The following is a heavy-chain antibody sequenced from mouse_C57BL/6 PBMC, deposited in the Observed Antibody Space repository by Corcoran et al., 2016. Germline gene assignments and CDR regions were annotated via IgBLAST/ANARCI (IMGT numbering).Heavy chain of an antibody. Sequence: QIQLVQSGPELKKPGATVKISCKASGYTFTTYGMSWVKQAPGKGLKWMGGINTYSGVPTYADDFKGRFAFSLETSASTAYLQINNLKNEDTATYFCARSHYGSSSFDYWGQGTTLTVSS. J-gene: IGHJ2*01. CDR3: ARSHYGSSSFDY. D-gene: IGHD1-1*01. CDR2: INTYSGVP. V-gene: IGHV9-3*01. CDR1: GYTFTTYG.